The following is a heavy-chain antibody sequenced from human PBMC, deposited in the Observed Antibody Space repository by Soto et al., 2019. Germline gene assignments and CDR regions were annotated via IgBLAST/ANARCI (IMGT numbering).Heavy chain of an antibody. V-gene: IGHV1-69*12. CDR3: ARQSRYWSGGSCYFLPGIDY. D-gene: IGHD2-15*01. CDR2: TIPIFVTA. CDR1: GGTFSSYA. J-gene: IGHJ4*02. Sequence: QVQLVQSGAAVKKPGSSVKVSCKASGGTFSSYAISWVRQAPGQGLEWMGGTIPIFVTANYAHKFQGRVTITADESTSKPCFEPSSLGYADTAAYYGARQSRYWSGGSCYFLPGIDYWGQGTLVTVSS.